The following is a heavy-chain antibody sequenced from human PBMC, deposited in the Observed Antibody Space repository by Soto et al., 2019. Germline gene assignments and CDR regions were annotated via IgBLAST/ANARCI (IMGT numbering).Heavy chain of an antibody. CDR1: EYTFTNNW. CDR2: IDPSDSYT. V-gene: IGHV5-10-1*01. D-gene: IGHD3-16*02. Sequence: PGESLKISCKGPEYTFTNNWIGWVRQMPGKGLEWMGRIDPSDSYTNYSPSFQGHVTISADKSISTAYLQWSSLKASDTAMYYCARPIGYVWGSYRYDAFDIWGQGTMVTVSS. J-gene: IGHJ3*02. CDR3: ARPIGYVWGSYRYDAFDI.